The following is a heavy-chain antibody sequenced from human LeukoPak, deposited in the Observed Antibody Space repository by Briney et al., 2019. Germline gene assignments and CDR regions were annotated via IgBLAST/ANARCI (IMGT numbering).Heavy chain of an antibody. D-gene: IGHD2-2*01. CDR2: IYTRGST. Sequence: SETLSLTCTVSGGSISSDSWSWIRQPAGKGLEWIGRIYTRGSTSYNPSLKSRVTMSADTSKNQFSLKLRSVTAADTAVYYCAKMMTPGQTSFDFWGQGTLVTVSS. CDR1: GGSISSDS. CDR3: AKMMTPGQTSFDF. J-gene: IGHJ4*02. V-gene: IGHV4-4*07.